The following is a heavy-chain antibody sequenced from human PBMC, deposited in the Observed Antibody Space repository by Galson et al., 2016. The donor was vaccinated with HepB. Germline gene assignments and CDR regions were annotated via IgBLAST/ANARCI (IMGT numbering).Heavy chain of an antibody. Sequence: SETLSLTCSVSGVSFSDFYWNWIRQRPGEGLEWIGYISNRATTIYNPSPRSRVTISLDTSKSQFFLWMSSVTAADTAIYYCARQNSRGLVWRNYLDYWGQGSLVTVSS. D-gene: IGHD2/OR15-2a*01. J-gene: IGHJ4*02. CDR2: ISNRATT. CDR3: ARQNSRGLVWRNYLDY. V-gene: IGHV4-59*08. CDR1: GVSFSDFY.